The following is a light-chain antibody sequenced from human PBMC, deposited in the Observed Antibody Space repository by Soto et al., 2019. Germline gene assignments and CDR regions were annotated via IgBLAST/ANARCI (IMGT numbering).Light chain of an antibody. CDR3: SSYTSSSTPYVV. CDR2: EVS. J-gene: IGLJ2*01. CDR1: SSDVGGYNY. Sequence: QSALTQPASVSGSPGQSITISCTATSSDVGGYNYVSWYQQHPGKAPKLMIYEVSNRPSGVSKRFSGSKSGNTASLTISGLQAEDEADYYCSSYTSSSTPYVVFGGGTKVTVL. V-gene: IGLV2-14*01.